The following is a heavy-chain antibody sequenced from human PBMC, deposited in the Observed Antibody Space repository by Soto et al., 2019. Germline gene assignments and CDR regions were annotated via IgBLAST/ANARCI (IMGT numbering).Heavy chain of an antibody. J-gene: IGHJ4*02. Sequence: EVQLEESGGGLIKPGESLTLSCAASDFILSDAWMKWVRQAPGKGLEWVGRIKSKAHGGTTDYAAPLKGRFTILRDDSKNTLYLQMNSLQTEDTAMYYCASYRHTSGLRRYDYWGQGALVTVSS. V-gene: IGHV3-15*07. CDR1: DFILSDAW. CDR3: ASYRHTSGLRRYDY. D-gene: IGHD3-22*01. CDR2: IKSKAHGGTT.